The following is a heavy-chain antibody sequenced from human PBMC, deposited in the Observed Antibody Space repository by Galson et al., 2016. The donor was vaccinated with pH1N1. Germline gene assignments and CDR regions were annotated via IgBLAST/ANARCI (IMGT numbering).Heavy chain of an antibody. J-gene: IGHJ3*01. V-gene: IGHV4-59*02. D-gene: IGHD2-21*02. CDR1: GDSVNSYY. CDR3: ARRRGDWDAFDV. CDR2: IYFSGRT. Sequence: ETLSLTCIVSGDSVNSYYWSWIRQPPGKGLEWIAYIYFSGRTNYNPSLKSRVTISVDRSKNHFSLNVNSVTAADTAVYYCARRRGDWDAFDVWGQGTMVTISS.